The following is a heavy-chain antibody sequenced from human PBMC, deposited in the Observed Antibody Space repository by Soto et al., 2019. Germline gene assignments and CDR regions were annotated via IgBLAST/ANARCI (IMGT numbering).Heavy chain of an antibody. Sequence: QVQLVESGGGVVQPGRSLRLSCAASGFTFSSYAMHWGRQAPGKGLEWVAVISYDGSNKYYADSVKGRFTISRDNSKNTLYLQMNSLRAEDTAVYYCARDSVRDIVVVPAALYYYYGMDVWGQGTTVTVSS. CDR3: ARDSVRDIVVVPAALYYYYGMDV. CDR1: GFTFSSYA. J-gene: IGHJ6*02. CDR2: ISYDGSNK. D-gene: IGHD2-2*01. V-gene: IGHV3-30-3*01.